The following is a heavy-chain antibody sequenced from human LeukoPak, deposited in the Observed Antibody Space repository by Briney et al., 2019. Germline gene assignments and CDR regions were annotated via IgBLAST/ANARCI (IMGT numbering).Heavy chain of an antibody. CDR1: GVSINSSNYY. V-gene: IGHV4-39*07. Sequence: PSETLSLTCAVSGVSINSSNYYWGWIRQSPGKGLEWIGSMYYSGHTYYNPSLKSRVTISVDTSKNQFSLRLNSVTAADTAVYYCARDPTPTYYYDTSGYTYFDYWGLGTLVTVSS. CDR2: MYYSGHT. CDR3: ARDPTPTYYYDTSGYTYFDY. J-gene: IGHJ4*02. D-gene: IGHD3-22*01.